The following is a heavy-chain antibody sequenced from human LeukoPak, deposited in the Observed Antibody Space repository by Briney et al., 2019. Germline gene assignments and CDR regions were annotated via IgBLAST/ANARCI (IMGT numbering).Heavy chain of an antibody. CDR2: IYFSET. CDR3: ASPSKLVLSRGAFDI. CDR1: GASFSDTTYY. Sequence: PSETLSLTCTASGASFSDTTYYWAWFRQPPGKGLEWIASIYFSETKYNPSLKSRITISGDTSKNQFSLKLTSVTATDTAVYYCASPSKLVLSRGAFDIWGQGTMVSVSA. J-gene: IGHJ3*02. V-gene: IGHV4-39*01. D-gene: IGHD3-10*01.